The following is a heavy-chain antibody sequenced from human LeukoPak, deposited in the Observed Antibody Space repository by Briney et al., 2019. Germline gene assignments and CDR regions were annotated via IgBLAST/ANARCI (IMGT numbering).Heavy chain of an antibody. Sequence: PGGSLRLSCAASGFTFSDDYMDWVRQAPGKGLEWVGRIRNKANSYTTEYAASVKGRFTSSRDDSKNSFYLQMNSLKCEHTAVYYYAREWDSGSYYLGYFDYWGQGTLVTVSS. CDR1: GFTFSDDY. V-gene: IGHV3-72*01. D-gene: IGHD1-26*01. CDR3: AREWDSGSYYLGYFDY. J-gene: IGHJ4*02. CDR2: IRNKANSYTT.